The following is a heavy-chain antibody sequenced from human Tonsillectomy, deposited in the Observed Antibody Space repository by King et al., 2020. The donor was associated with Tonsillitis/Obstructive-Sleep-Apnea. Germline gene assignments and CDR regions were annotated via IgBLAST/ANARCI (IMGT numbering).Heavy chain of an antibody. V-gene: IGHV1-46*01. CDR1: GYTFTSYY. Sequence: QLVQSGDEVKTPGASVKVSCKASGYTFTSYYMHWVRQAPGQGLEWMGIINPGGGSTSYAQKFQGRVTMTRDTSTSTVYMQLSSLGSEDTAVYYCARDGGIAAAGTDYYSMDVWGKGTTVTVSS. J-gene: IGHJ6*03. CDR3: ARDGGIAAAGTDYYSMDV. D-gene: IGHD6-13*01. CDR2: INPGGGST.